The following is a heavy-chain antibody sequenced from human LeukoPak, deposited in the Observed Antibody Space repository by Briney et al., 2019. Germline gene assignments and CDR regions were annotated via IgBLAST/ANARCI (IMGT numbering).Heavy chain of an antibody. D-gene: IGHD6-19*01. CDR3: ARHSYSSGWYSDY. CDR1: GGSISSSSYY. V-gene: IGHV4-39*01. J-gene: IGHJ4*02. CDR2: IYYSGST. Sequence: SETLSLTCTVSGGSISSSSYYWGWIRQPPGKGLEWIGSIYYSGSTYYNPSLKSRVTISVDTSKNQFSLKLSSVTAADTAAYCCARHSYSSGWYSDYWGQGTLVTVSS.